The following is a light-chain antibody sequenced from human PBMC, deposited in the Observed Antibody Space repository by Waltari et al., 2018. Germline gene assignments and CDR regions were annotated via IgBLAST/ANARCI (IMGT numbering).Light chain of an antibody. CDR3: SSYAGSNTWV. Sequence: QAALTQPRSVSGSPGQSVTISCTGTSSDIGGYNYVSWYQQHPGTAPKLMIYEVSKRPSGVSDRFSGSKSGNTASLTISGLQAEDEADYYCSSYAGSNTWVFGGGTRLTVL. J-gene: IGLJ2*01. CDR1: SSDIGGYNY. CDR2: EVS. V-gene: IGLV2-11*01.